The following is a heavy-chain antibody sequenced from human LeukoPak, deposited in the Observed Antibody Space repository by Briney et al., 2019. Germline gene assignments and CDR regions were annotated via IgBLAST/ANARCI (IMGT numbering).Heavy chain of an antibody. Sequence: ASVKVSCKASGYTFTGYYMHWVRQAPGQGLEWMGWINPNSGGTKYAQKFQGRVTMARDTSISTAYMELSRLTSDDTAVYYCASGGERYSSGWYGDYWGQGTLVTVSS. CDR1: GYTFTGYY. CDR2: INPNSGGT. CDR3: ASGGERYSSGWYGDY. D-gene: IGHD6-19*01. J-gene: IGHJ4*02. V-gene: IGHV1-2*02.